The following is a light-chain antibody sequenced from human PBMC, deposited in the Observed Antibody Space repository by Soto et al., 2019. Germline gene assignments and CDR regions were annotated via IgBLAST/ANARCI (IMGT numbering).Light chain of an antibody. Sequence: QSALTQPATVYSSPGQSITISCTGTSSDVGSYNLFSWYQQHPGKAPKLMIDEVSKRPSGVSNRFSGSKSGNTASLTISGLQAEDEDDYYCCSYAGSLYVFGTGTKVTVL. J-gene: IGLJ1*01. CDR1: SSDVGSYNL. CDR2: EVS. CDR3: CSYAGSLYV. V-gene: IGLV2-23*02.